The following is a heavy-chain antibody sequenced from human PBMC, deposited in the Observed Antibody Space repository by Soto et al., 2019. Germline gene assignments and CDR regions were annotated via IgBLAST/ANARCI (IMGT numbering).Heavy chain of an antibody. CDR2: TYYTSKWNY. CDR3: ARGRNSAFDY. J-gene: IGHJ4*02. Sequence: QVQLQQSGPGLVKPSQTLSLTCAISGDSVSSNNVAWNWVRQSPSRGLEWPGRTYYTSKWNYDYAVSVKSRISVAPDTSKNQFSLQVNFVTPEDTAVYYCARGRNSAFDYWGQGTLVTVSS. CDR1: GDSVSSNNVA. V-gene: IGHV6-1*01. D-gene: IGHD5-18*01.